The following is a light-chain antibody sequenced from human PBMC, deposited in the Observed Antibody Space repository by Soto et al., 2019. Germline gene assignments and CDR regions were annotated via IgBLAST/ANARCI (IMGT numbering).Light chain of an antibody. Sequence: IVLTQSPGTLSLSQRERATLSCRASHSVSRTYLAWYQQKPGQAPRLLIHGASTRATGFPARFSGSGSGTEFTLTISSLQSEDFAVYYCQQYNNWPTFGQGTKVDI. CDR2: GAS. CDR1: HSVSRTY. J-gene: IGKJ1*01. V-gene: IGKV3-15*01. CDR3: QQYNNWPT.